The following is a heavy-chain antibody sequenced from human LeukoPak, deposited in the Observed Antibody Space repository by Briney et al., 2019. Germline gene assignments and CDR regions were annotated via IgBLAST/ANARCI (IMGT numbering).Heavy chain of an antibody. CDR3: ARKSGSYMDY. CDR2: ISSNGGST. D-gene: IGHD1-26*01. V-gene: IGHV3-64*01. Sequence: GGSLRLSCAASGFTFSSYAMHWVRQAPGKGLEYVSAISSNGGSTYYANSVKGRFTISRDNSKNTLYLQMGSLRAEDMAVYYCARKSGSYMDYWGQGTLVTVSS. J-gene: IGHJ4*02. CDR1: GFTFSSYA.